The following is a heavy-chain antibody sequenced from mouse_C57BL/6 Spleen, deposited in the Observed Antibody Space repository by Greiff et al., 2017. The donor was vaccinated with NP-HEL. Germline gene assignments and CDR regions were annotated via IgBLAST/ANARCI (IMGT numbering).Heavy chain of an antibody. CDR3: AFYYGSPFAY. Sequence: VQLQQSGPGLVKPSQSLSLTCSVTGYSITSGYYWNWIRQFPGNKLEWMGYISYDGSNNYNPSLKNRISITRDTSKNQFFLKLNSVTTEDTATYYCAFYYGSPFAYWGQGTLVTVSA. CDR1: GYSITSGYY. V-gene: IGHV3-6*01. D-gene: IGHD1-1*01. J-gene: IGHJ3*01. CDR2: ISYDGSN.